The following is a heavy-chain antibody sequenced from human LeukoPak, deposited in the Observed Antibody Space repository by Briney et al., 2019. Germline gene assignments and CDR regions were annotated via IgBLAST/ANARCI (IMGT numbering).Heavy chain of an antibody. CDR1: GFTFTDTY. CDR2: IKQDGSEK. Sequence: GGSLRLSCAVSGFTFTDTYMTWIRQAPGKGLEWVANIKQDGSEKYYVDSVNGRFTISRDNARNLLFLQMNRLRAEDTAVYYCAKLLDWGTTYDYWGQGALVTVS. D-gene: IGHD3-16*01. V-gene: IGHV3-7*01. J-gene: IGHJ4*02. CDR3: AKLLDWGTTYDY.